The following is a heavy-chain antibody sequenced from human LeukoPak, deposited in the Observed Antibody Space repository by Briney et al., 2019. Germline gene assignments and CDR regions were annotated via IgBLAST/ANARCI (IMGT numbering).Heavy chain of an antibody. CDR2: ISGRDGGT. Sequence: KPGGSLRLSCAASGFTFSSYNMNWVRQAPGKGLEWVSAISGRDGGTYYADSVKGRFTISRDNSKSTLYLQMNSLRAEDTAVYYCAVKGGTPGRFDYWGQGTLVTVSS. J-gene: IGHJ4*02. V-gene: IGHV3-23*01. CDR1: GFTFSSYN. CDR3: AVKGGTPGRFDY. D-gene: IGHD1-26*01.